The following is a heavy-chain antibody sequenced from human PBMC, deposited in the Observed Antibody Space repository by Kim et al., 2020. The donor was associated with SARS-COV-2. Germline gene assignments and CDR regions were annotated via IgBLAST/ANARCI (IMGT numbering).Heavy chain of an antibody. V-gene: IGHV4-39*01. Sequence: GSTYYNPSLKSRVTISVDTSKNQFSLKLSSVTAADTAVYYCARRGQEAFDYWGQGTLVTVSS. CDR2: GST. CDR3: ARRGQEAFDY. J-gene: IGHJ4*02.